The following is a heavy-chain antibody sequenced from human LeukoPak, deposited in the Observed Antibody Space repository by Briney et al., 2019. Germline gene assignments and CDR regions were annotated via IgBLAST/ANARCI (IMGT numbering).Heavy chain of an antibody. J-gene: IGHJ6*03. CDR1: GYTFTGYY. V-gene: IGHV1-2*02. D-gene: IGHD2-2*01. Sequence: GASVKVSCKASGYTFTGYYMHWVRQAPGQGLEWMGWINPNSGGTNYAQKFQGRVTMTRDTSISTAYMELSRLRSDDTAVYYCARGPQVIVVVPAAHDYYYYMDVWGKGTTVTVSS. CDR2: INPNSGGT. CDR3: ARGPQVIVVVPAAHDYYYYMDV.